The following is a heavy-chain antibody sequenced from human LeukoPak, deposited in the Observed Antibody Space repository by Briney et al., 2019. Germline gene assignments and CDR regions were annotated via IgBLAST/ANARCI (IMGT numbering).Heavy chain of an antibody. CDR2: IYYSGST. CDR3: AREGVVGATTPFDH. CDR1: GYSISSDYY. V-gene: IGHV4-30-4*08. D-gene: IGHD1-26*01. J-gene: IGHJ4*02. Sequence: ASETLSLTCTVSGYSISSDYYWSWIRPPPGKGLEWIGYIYYSGSTYYNPSLKRRVSISVDTSKNQFSLKLSSVTAADTAVYYCAREGVVGATTPFDHWGQGTLVTVSS.